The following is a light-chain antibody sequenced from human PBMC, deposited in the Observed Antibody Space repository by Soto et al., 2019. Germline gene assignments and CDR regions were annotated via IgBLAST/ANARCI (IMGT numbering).Light chain of an antibody. Sequence: EIDLSQSPGTLSFSPGERATLSCMATESVSSDLLCYQQTPGQAPRLLISDASNRASGTPARFSGSGSEKDFTLTISSLEPEDFAVYYCQHRMNWPLTFGQGTRLEI. CDR1: ESVSSD. CDR3: QHRMNWPLT. V-gene: IGKV3-11*01. J-gene: IGKJ5*01. CDR2: DAS.